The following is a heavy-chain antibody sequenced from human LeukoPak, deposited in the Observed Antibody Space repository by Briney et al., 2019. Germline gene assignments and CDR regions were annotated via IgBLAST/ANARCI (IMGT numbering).Heavy chain of an antibody. D-gene: IGHD3-16*02. Sequence: GGSLRLSCVVSEFSFSDYWMHWVRQAPGKGLVWVSRINSDGSSTNYADSAKGRFTISRDNAKNTPYLQMNSLRVEDMAVYYCARLRYGPYGMDVWGQGTTVTVSS. CDR1: EFSFSDYW. V-gene: IGHV3-74*01. CDR3: ARLRYGPYGMDV. J-gene: IGHJ6*02. CDR2: INSDGSST.